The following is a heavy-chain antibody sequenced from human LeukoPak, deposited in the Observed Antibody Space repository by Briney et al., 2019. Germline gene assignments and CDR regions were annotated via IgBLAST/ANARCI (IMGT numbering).Heavy chain of an antibody. Sequence: PSETLSLTCTVSGGSISGSSYYWGWIRQPPGKGLEWIGSIYYSGSTYYNPSLKSRVTISVDTSKNQFSLKLSSVTAADTAVYYCARMTTVIQHQYYYYMDVWGKGTTVTVSS. CDR3: ARMTTVIQHQYYYYMDV. D-gene: IGHD4-17*01. CDR1: GGSISGSSYY. V-gene: IGHV4-39*01. CDR2: IYYSGST. J-gene: IGHJ6*03.